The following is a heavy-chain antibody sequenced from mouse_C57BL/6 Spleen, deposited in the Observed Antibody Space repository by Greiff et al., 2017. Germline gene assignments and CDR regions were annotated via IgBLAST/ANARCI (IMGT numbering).Heavy chain of an antibody. CDR2: INPGSGGT. V-gene: IGHV1-54*01. CDR3: AGYSGAY. Sequence: VQLQQSGAELVRPGTSVKVSCKASGYAFTNYLIEWVKQRPGQGLEWIGVINPGSGGTNYNEKFKGKATLTADKSSSTAYMQLSSLTSEDSAVYFCAGYSGAYWGQGTLVTVSA. J-gene: IGHJ3*01. D-gene: IGHD3-1*01. CDR1: GYAFTNYL.